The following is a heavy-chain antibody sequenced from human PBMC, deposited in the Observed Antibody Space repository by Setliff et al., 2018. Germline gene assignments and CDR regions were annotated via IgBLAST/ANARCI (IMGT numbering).Heavy chain of an antibody. Sequence: SETLSLTCTVSGGSISSYYWSWIRQPPGKGLEWIGYIYYSGSTNYNPSLKSRVTISVDTSKNQFSLKLSSVTAADTAVYYCAREGEPPYDSSGLDAFDIWGQGTMVT. CDR2: IYYSGST. D-gene: IGHD3-22*01. V-gene: IGHV4-59*01. J-gene: IGHJ3*02. CDR3: AREGEPPYDSSGLDAFDI. CDR1: GGSISSYY.